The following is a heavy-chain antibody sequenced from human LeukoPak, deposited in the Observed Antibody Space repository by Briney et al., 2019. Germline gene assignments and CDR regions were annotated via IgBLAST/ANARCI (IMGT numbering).Heavy chain of an antibody. CDR2: ISSSSSYI. CDR3: ARESYYYGSGAYDP. J-gene: IGHJ5*02. V-gene: IGHV3-21*04. D-gene: IGHD3-10*01. Sequence: GGSLRLSCAASGFTFSSYTMNWVRQAPGKGLEWVSSISSSSSYIYYADSVKGRLTISRDNAKNSLYLQMNSLRAEDTAVYYCARESYYYGSGAYDPWGQGTLVTVSS. CDR1: GFTFSSYT.